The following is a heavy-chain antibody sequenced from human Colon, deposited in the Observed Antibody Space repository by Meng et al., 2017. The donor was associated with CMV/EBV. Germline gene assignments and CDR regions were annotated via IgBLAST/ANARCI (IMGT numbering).Heavy chain of an antibody. D-gene: IGHD3-3*01. V-gene: IGHV3-48*03. CDR1: GFSISRYE. Sequence: GESLKISCVASGFSISRYEMNWVRQAPGKGLEWLSYITSSGSTIYYADSVKGRFTISRDNAENSLYLQMNSLRGEDTAVYYCTRRQFDFWSDYGMDVWGQGTTVTVSS. CDR2: ITSSGSTI. J-gene: IGHJ6*02. CDR3: TRRQFDFWSDYGMDV.